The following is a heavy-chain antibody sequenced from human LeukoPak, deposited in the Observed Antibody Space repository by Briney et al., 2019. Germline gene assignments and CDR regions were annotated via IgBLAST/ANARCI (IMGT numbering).Heavy chain of an antibody. V-gene: IGHV3-7*01. CDR1: GFTFSAYW. CDR2: INQDGSGK. Sequence: GGSLRLSCAASGFTFSAYWMSWVRQAPGKGLEWVAHINQDGSGKNLVASVRGRFTISRDNAKKSLLLQMDGPRAEDTAVYYCARDKMTGDSYFDSWGQGTLVSVSS. D-gene: IGHD7-27*01. J-gene: IGHJ4*02. CDR3: ARDKMTGDSYFDS.